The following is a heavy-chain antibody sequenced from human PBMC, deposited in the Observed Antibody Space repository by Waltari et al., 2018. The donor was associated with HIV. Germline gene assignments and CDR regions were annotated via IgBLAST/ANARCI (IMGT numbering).Heavy chain of an antibody. V-gene: IGHV1-18*01. CDR3: ARDNWNDYYYYGMDV. Sequence: QVQLVQSGAEVKKPGASVKVSCKASDYTFTSFGISWVLQAPGQGLEWMGWISAYNGNTNYAQKLQGRVTMTTDTSTSTAYMELRSLRSDDTAVFYCARDNWNDYYYYGMDVWGQGTTVTVSS. J-gene: IGHJ6*02. CDR2: ISAYNGNT. CDR1: DYTFTSFG. D-gene: IGHD1-1*01.